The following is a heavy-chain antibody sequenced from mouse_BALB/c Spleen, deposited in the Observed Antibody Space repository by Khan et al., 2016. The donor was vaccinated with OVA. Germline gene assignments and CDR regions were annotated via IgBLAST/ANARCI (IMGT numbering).Heavy chain of an antibody. J-gene: IGHJ3*01. Sequence: QVQLKESGAELAKPGASVKMSCKASGYTFTSYWMHWVKQRPGQGLEWIGYINPATDYNEYNQKFKNKATLTADKSSSTAYMKLSSLTSEDSAVYYCVNHGSSSAWFTYWGQGTPVTVSA. D-gene: IGHD1-1*01. CDR3: VNHGSSSAWFTY. V-gene: IGHV1-7*01. CDR1: GYTFTSYW. CDR2: INPATDYN.